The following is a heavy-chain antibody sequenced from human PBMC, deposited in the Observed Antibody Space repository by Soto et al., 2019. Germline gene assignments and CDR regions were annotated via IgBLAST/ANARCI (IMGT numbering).Heavy chain of an antibody. CDR2: IYYSGST. J-gene: IGHJ4*02. CDR1: GGSISSGDYY. CDR3: ARHFVAVVIKGWGY. Sequence: PSETLSLTCTVSGGSISSGDYYWSWIRQPPGKGLEWIGYIYYSGSTYYNPSLKSRVTISVDTSKNQFSLKLISVTAADTAVYYCARHFVAVVIKGWGYCGQGTLVTVSS. V-gene: IGHV4-30-4*01. D-gene: IGHD3-22*01.